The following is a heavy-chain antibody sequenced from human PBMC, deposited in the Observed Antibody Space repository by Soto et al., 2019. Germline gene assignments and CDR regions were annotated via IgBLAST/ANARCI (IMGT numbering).Heavy chain of an antibody. D-gene: IGHD2-15*01. V-gene: IGHV3-30*03. Sequence: GGSLRLSCAASGFTFSSYGMHWVRQAPGKGLEWVAVISYDGGNKYYADSVKGRSTISRDNSKNTLYLQMNSLRAEDTAVYYCARESRCSGGSRYFDNWGQETLVTVSS. CDR3: ARESRCSGGSRYFDN. J-gene: IGHJ4*02. CDR1: GFTFSSYG. CDR2: ISYDGGNK.